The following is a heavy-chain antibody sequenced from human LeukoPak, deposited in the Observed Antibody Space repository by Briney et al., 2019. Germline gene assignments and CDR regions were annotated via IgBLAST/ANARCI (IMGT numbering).Heavy chain of an antibody. Sequence: GGSLRLSCAASGFTFTNHPMDWVRQAPGKGLEWVSYIGGDGVAFYADSVKGRFTMSKDDARKSLYLQMSSLRVEDTALYYCAKDRANWAIDDWGQGTQVTVSS. CDR1: GFTFTNHP. V-gene: IGHV3-69-1*01. CDR2: IGGDGVA. J-gene: IGHJ4*02. D-gene: IGHD2-2*02. CDR3: AKDRANWAIDD.